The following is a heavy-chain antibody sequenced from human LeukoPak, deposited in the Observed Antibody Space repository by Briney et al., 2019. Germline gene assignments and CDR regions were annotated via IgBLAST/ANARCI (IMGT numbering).Heavy chain of an antibody. J-gene: IGHJ6*03. V-gene: IGHV3-11*04. CDR1: GFTFSDYY. Sequence: GGSLRLSCAASGFTFSDYYMSWIRQAPGKGLEWVSYISSSGSTIYYADSVKGRFTISRDNAKNSLYLQMNSLRAEDTAVYYCARETKHVGYCSSTSCYSPQYYYYYMDVWGKGTTVTVSS. CDR2: ISSSGSTI. CDR3: ARETKHVGYCSSTSCYSPQYYYYYMDV. D-gene: IGHD2-2*02.